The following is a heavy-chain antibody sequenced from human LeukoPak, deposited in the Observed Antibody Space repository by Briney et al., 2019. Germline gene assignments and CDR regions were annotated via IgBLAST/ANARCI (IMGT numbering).Heavy chain of an antibody. Sequence: PGGSLRLSCAASGFTFSNYAMSWVRQAPGKGPEWVSAISPSADSTSYADSVKGRFAISRDNSKHTVYLQMDSLRAEDTAVYYCAKRESSSSWYNYFDYRGQGALVTVSS. J-gene: IGHJ4*02. V-gene: IGHV3-23*01. D-gene: IGHD6-13*01. CDR1: GFTFSNYA. CDR3: AKRESSSSWYNYFDY. CDR2: ISPSADST.